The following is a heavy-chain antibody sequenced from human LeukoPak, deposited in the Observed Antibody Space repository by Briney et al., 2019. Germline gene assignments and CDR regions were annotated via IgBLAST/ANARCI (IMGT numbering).Heavy chain of an antibody. D-gene: IGHD1-26*01. CDR2: IYHSGST. J-gene: IGHJ4*02. CDR1: GYSISSGHY. CDR3: ARLIVGATYGD. Sequence: PSETLSLTCTVSGYSISSGHYWGWIRQSPDKGLEWIGSIYHSGSTYYNPSLKSRVTISVDTSKNQYSLKLTSVTAANTAVYYCARLIVGATYGDWGQGTLVTVSS. V-gene: IGHV4-38-2*02.